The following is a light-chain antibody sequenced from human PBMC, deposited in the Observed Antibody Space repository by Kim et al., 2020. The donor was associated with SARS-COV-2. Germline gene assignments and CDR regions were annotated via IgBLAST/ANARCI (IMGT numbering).Light chain of an antibody. CDR1: QGISNS. CDR3: QQCKGAPWT. CDR2: GAS. Sequence: DIQMTQSPSSLSASVGDRVTITCRESQGISNSLAWYQQKPGKVPKLLIFGASALQSGVPSRFSGSGSGTDFTLTITSLQPEDVAVYYCQQCKGAPWTFGHGTKVDIK. V-gene: IGKV1-27*01. J-gene: IGKJ1*01.